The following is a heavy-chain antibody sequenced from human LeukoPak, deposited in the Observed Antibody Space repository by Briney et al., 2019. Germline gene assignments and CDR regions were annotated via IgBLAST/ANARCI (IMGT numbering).Heavy chain of an antibody. CDR3: ARAPYDFWSGYRGRWFDP. CDR1: GGSISSGDYY. V-gene: IGHV4-30-4*08. D-gene: IGHD3-3*01. Sequence: PSETLSLTCTVSGGSISSGDYYWSWIRQPPGKGLEWIGYIYYSGSTYYNTSLKSRVTISVDTSKNQFSLKLSSVTAADTAVYYCARAPYDFWSGYRGRWFDPWGQGTLVTVSS. CDR2: IYYSGST. J-gene: IGHJ5*02.